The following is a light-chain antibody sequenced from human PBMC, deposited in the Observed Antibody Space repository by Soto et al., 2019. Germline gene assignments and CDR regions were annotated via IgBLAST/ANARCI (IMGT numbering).Light chain of an antibody. CDR1: ESIASY. V-gene: IGKV1-39*01. Sequence: DIQMTQSPSSLSASVGDRVTITCRASESIASYLNWYQQKPGKPPKLLIYLTSSLQSGVPSRFSGSGSETDFSLTISSLQPKDFATYYCQQSFGSPRTFGQGTKVAIK. J-gene: IGKJ1*01. CDR2: LTS. CDR3: QQSFGSPRT.